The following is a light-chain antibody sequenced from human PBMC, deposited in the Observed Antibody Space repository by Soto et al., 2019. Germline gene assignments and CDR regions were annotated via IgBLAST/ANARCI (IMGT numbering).Light chain of an antibody. CDR2: DVS. Sequence: QSLLTQPRSVSGSPGQSVTMSCTGTISDVGSYKDVSWYQHHPGKVPKLMIYDVSERPSGVPDRFSGSKSGNTASLTISGLQAEDEAKYYCCAYADTLSVFGTGTKVTVL. J-gene: IGLJ1*01. CDR1: ISDVGSYKD. V-gene: IGLV2-11*01. CDR3: CAYADTLSV.